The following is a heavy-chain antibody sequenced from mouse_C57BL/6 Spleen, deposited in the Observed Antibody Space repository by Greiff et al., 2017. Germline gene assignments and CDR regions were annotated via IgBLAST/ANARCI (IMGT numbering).Heavy chain of an antibody. Sequence: VQLQQSGAELVKPGASVKLSCKASGYTFTSYWMHWVKQRPGQGLEWIGRIYPKSGSTNSNEKFKSKATLTVAKSSCPAFMQLSSLTSGDSAVYYCAREGGYGGREDSFDYWGQGTLVTVSA. J-gene: IGHJ3*01. CDR1: GYTFTSYW. CDR3: AREGGYGGREDSFDY. V-gene: IGHV1-64*01. CDR2: IYPKSGST. D-gene: IGHD1-1*01.